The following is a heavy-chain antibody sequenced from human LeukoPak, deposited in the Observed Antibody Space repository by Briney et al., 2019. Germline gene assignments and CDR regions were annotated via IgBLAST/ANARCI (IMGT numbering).Heavy chain of an antibody. CDR2: IIGSAVNT. J-gene: IGHJ4*02. V-gene: IGHV3-23*01. D-gene: IGHD3-16*02. Sequence: GESLRLSCGASGLTVSSYGMSWVRQAPGKGLEWVSTIIGSAVNTYYADSVKGRFTISRDNSKNTLYLQMSSLRAEDTAVYYCVKDAYYDYVWGSYHPYYFDYWGQGTLVTVSS. CDR1: GLTVSSYG. CDR3: VKDAYYDYVWGSYHPYYFDY.